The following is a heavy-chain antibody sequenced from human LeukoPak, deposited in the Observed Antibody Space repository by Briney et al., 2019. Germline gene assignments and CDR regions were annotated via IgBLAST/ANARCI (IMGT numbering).Heavy chain of an antibody. CDR3: AVGYCSSTSCYREYFQH. D-gene: IGHD2-2*02. CDR2: IYHSGST. J-gene: IGHJ1*01. V-gene: IGHV4-38-2*01. Sequence: SETLSLTCAVSGYSISSGYYWGWIRQPPGKGLEWIGTIYHSGSTYYNPSLKSRVTISVDTSKNQFSLKLRSVTAVDTAVYYCAVGYCSSTSCYREYFQHWGQGTLVTVSS. CDR1: GYSISSGYY.